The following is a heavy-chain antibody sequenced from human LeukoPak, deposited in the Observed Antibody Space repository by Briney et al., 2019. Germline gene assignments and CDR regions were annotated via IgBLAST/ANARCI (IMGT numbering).Heavy chain of an antibody. CDR3: ARGEDSIRPFDY. J-gene: IGHJ4*02. D-gene: IGHD1-26*01. CDR1: GGSITRRH. Sequence: PSETLSLTCTVSGGSITRRHWSWLRQPPWKGLEWIGHVYYTGSTNYNPPLRSRVAISVDTSKSQFSLKLSSVTAADTAVYYCARGEDSIRPFDYWGQGTLVTVSS. CDR2: VYYTGST. V-gene: IGHV4-59*11.